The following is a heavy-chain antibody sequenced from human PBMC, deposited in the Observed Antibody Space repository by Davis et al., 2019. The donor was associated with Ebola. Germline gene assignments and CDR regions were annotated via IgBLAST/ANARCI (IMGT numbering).Heavy chain of an antibody. CDR2: ISSNGGST. V-gene: IGHV3-64*04. D-gene: IGHD6-19*01. CDR3: AHVVGGWYSRDWFDP. Sequence: GESLKISCSASGFTFSSYAMHWVRQAPGKGLEYVSAISSNGGSTYYADSVKGRFTISRDNSKNTLYLQMNSLRAEDTAVYYCAHVVGGWYSRDWFDPWGQGTLVTVSS. CDR1: GFTFSSYA. J-gene: IGHJ5*02.